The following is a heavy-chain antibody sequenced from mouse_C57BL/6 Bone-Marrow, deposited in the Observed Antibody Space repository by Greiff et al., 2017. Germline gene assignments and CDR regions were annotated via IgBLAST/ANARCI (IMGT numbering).Heavy chain of an antibody. V-gene: IGHV1-64*01. CDR3: ARSKSHSNYDY. D-gene: IGHD2-5*01. Sequence: QVQLQQPGAELVKPGASVKLSCKASGYTFTSYWMHWVKQRPGQGLEWIGMIHPNSGSTNYNEKFKSKATLTVDKSSSTAYMQLSSLTSEDSAVYYGARSKSHSNYDYWGQGTTLTVSS. CDR2: IHPNSGST. CDR1: GYTFTSYW. J-gene: IGHJ2*01.